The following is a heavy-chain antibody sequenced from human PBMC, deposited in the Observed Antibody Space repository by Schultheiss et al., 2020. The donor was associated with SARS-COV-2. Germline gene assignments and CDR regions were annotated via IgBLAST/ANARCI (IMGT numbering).Heavy chain of an antibody. D-gene: IGHD7-27*01. V-gene: IGHV4-4*07. Sequence: TLSLTCTVSGGSISSYYWSWIRQPPGKGLEWIGRIYTSGSTNYNPSLKSRVIISVDTSKNQFSLKLSSVTAADTAVYYCARGASSPGERYFDYWGQGTLVTVSS. CDR2: IYTSGST. J-gene: IGHJ4*02. CDR3: ARGASSPGERYFDY. CDR1: GGSISSYY.